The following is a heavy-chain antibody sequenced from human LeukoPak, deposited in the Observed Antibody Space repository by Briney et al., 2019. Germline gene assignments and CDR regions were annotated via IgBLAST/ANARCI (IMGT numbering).Heavy chain of an antibody. Sequence: ASVKVSCKASGDTFTGYYMHWVRQAPGQGLEWMGRINPNSGGTNYAQKFQGRVTMTRDTSISTAYMELSRLRSDDTAVYYCARGESRVYSSGWYVPLVDYWGQGTLVTVSS. V-gene: IGHV1-2*06. CDR3: ARGESRVYSSGWYVPLVDY. CDR1: GDTFTGYY. D-gene: IGHD6-19*01. CDR2: INPNSGGT. J-gene: IGHJ4*02.